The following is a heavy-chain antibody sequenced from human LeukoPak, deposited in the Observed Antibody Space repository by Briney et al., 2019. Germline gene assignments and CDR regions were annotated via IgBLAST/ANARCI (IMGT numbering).Heavy chain of an antibody. D-gene: IGHD3-10*01. CDR1: GLTFSIYA. CDR3: AKGTLYYGSGSYPRY. V-gene: IGHV3-23*01. CDR2: ISDSGGST. J-gene: IGHJ4*02. Sequence: GGSLRLSCAASGLTFSIYAMTWVRQAPGKGLEWVSAISDSGGSTYYADSVKGRFTVSRDNSKNTLYLQMNSLRAEDTAVYYCAKGTLYYGSGSYPRYWGQGTLVTVSS.